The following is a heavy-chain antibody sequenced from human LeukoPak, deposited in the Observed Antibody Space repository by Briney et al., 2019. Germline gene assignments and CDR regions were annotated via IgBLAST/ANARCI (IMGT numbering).Heavy chain of an antibody. Sequence: GGSLRLSCAASGFIFSQYSMNWVRQAPGKGLEWVAVISYDGSNKYYADSVKGRFTISRDNSKNTLYLQMNSLRAEDTAVYYCARFLSMVYAPYYFDYWGQGTLVTVSS. V-gene: IGHV3-30-3*01. CDR3: ARFLSMVYAPYYFDY. CDR1: GFIFSQYS. CDR2: ISYDGSNK. D-gene: IGHD2-8*01. J-gene: IGHJ4*02.